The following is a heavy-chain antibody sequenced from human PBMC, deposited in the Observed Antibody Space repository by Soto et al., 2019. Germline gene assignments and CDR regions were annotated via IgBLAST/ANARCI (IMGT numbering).Heavy chain of an antibody. V-gene: IGHV3-23*01. CDR3: AKVRGNAKEV. CDR2: LTASGLNT. Sequence: EVQLLESGGGLVQPGGSLRLSCSASGFNFGDYGMSWVRQAPGKGLEWVSGLTASGLNTYYTDSVKGRFTISRDNSRNTVYLQMSGLRVEDTAVFHCAKVRGNAKEVWGQGTKGTVSS. J-gene: IGHJ6*02. D-gene: IGHD2-8*01. CDR1: GFNFGDYG.